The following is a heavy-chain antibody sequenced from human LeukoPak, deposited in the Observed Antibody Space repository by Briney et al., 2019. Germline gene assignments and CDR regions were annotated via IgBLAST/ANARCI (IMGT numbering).Heavy chain of an antibody. CDR2: IYHSGST. D-gene: IGHD1-26*01. Sequence: SETLSLTCTVSGYSISSGYYWGWIRQPPGKGLEWIGSIYHSGSTYYNPSLKSRVTISVDTSKNQFSLKLNSVTAADTAVYYCARVDGSYYYDYWGQGTLVTVSS. V-gene: IGHV4-38-2*02. CDR1: GYSISSGYY. J-gene: IGHJ4*02. CDR3: ARVDGSYYYDY.